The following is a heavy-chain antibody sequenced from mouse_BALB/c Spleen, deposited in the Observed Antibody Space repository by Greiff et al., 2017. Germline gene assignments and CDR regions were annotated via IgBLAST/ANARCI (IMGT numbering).Heavy chain of an antibody. D-gene: IGHD2-3*01. CDR2: INPSTGYT. CDR3: ARLNDGSFWFAY. CDR1: GYTFTSYW. Sequence: VQLQESGAELAKPGASVKMSCKASGYTFTSYWMHWVKQRPGQGLEWIGYINPSTGYTEYNQKFKDKATLTADKSSSTAYMQLSSLTSEDSAVYYCARLNDGSFWFAYWGQGTLVTVSA. V-gene: IGHV1-7*01. J-gene: IGHJ3*01.